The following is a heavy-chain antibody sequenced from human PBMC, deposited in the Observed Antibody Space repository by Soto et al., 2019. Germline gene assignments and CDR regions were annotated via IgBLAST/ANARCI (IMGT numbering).Heavy chain of an antibody. J-gene: IGHJ4*02. CDR3: ATLAAAGIFDY. CDR2: IYYSGST. D-gene: IGHD6-13*01. V-gene: IGHV4-39*01. Sequence: PSETLSLTCTVSGGSISSGGYYLRWIRQHPGKGLEWIGSIYYSGSTYYNPSLKSRVTISVDTSKNQFSLKLSSVTAADTAVYYCATLAAAGIFDYWGQGTLVTVSS. CDR1: GGSISSGGYY.